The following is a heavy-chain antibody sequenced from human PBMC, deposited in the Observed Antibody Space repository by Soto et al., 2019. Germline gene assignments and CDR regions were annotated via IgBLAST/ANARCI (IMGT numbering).Heavy chain of an antibody. CDR3: AGAPSHYIVATCYYGMDV. V-gene: IGHV1-46*01. CDR2: INPSGGST. J-gene: IGHJ6*04. CDR1: GYTFTSYY. Sequence: ASVKVSCKASGYTFTSYYMHWVRQAPGQGLEWMGIINPSGGSTSYAQKFQGRVTMTRDTSTSTVYMELSSLRSEDTAVYYCAGAPSHYIVATCYYGMDVRGKGTTGTVAS. D-gene: IGHD5-12*01.